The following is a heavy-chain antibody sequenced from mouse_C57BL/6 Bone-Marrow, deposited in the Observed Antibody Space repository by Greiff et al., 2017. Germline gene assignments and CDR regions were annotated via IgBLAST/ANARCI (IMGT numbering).Heavy chain of an antibody. CDR3: ARLLRGDAMDY. CDR2: FYPKSDNT. V-gene: IGHV1-81*01. Sequence: QVQLQQSGAELAKPGASVKLSCKASGYTFTTYGISWVKQRPGQGLEWIGNFYPKSDNTYYNETFKGKATLTVDKSSSTAYMELRSLTSEDSAVYYCARLLRGDAMDYWGQGTSVTVSS. CDR1: GYTFTTYG. J-gene: IGHJ4*01. D-gene: IGHD1-1*01.